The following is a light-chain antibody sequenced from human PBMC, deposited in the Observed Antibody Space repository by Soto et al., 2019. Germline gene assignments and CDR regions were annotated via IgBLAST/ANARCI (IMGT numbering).Light chain of an antibody. J-gene: IGKJ5*01. CDR3: QQYATSPIT. V-gene: IGKV3-20*01. Sequence: ENVLTQSPGTLSLSPGERATLSCRASQSVGRNYLAWFQQKSGQAPRLVIYGASSRAAGIPDRLSGSGSGTDFTLTISRLGPEDFAVYYCQQYATSPITFGQGTRLEIK. CDR2: GAS. CDR1: QSVGRNY.